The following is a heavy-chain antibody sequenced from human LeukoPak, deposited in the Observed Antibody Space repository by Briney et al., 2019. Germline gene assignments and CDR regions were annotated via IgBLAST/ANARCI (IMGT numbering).Heavy chain of an antibody. D-gene: IGHD3-10*01. CDR3: ARDGSYYGSGIPFDY. V-gene: IGHV4-59*01. CDR2: IYYSGST. Sequence: SETLSLTCTVSGGSISSYYWSWIRQPPGKGLEWIGYIYYSGSTNYNPSLKSRVTISVDTSKNQFSLELSSVTAADTAVYYCARDGSYYGSGIPFDYWGQGTLVTVSS. CDR1: GGSISSYY. J-gene: IGHJ4*02.